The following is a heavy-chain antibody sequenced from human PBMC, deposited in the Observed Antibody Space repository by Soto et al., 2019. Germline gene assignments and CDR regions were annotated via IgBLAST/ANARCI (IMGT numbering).Heavy chain of an antibody. V-gene: IGHV3-13*01. CDR3: ARVSLYSSSWTYYFDY. CDR1: GFTFISYD. Sequence: GGSLRLSCAASGFTFISYDMHWVRQATGKGLEWVSAIGTAGDTYYPGSVKGRFTISRENAKNSLYLQMNSLRAGDTAVYYCARVSLYSSSWTYYFDYWGQGTLVTVS. D-gene: IGHD6-13*01. J-gene: IGHJ4*02. CDR2: IGTAGDT.